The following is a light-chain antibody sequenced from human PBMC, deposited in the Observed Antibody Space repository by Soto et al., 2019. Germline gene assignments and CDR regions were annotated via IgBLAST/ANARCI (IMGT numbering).Light chain of an antibody. Sequence: QSALTQPPSASGSPGQSVTISCTGTKNDIGVYDFVSWYQHHPGKAPRLIIYEVVQRPSGVPDRFSGSKSGNTACLTVSGLQAAEEADYFCKSYAGSNTYDFGSGTRVTVL. J-gene: IGLJ1*01. CDR2: EVV. V-gene: IGLV2-8*01. CDR1: KNDIGVYDF. CDR3: KSYAGSNTYD.